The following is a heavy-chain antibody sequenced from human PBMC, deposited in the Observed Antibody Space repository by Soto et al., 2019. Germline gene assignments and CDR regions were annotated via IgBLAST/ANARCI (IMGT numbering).Heavy chain of an antibody. J-gene: IGHJ5*02. D-gene: IGHD3-3*01. CDR1: GGSISSVDYY. Sequence: SETLSLTCTVYGGSISSVDYYLSWIRQPPGKGLEWIGYIYYSGSTYDKPSLKSRVTIQVDTSKAQFSLQLSSVTAXETALYYSARHFGVLTWFEPLAQVTLVNVSS. V-gene: IGHV4-30-4*01. CDR2: IYYSGST. CDR3: ARHFGVLTWFEP.